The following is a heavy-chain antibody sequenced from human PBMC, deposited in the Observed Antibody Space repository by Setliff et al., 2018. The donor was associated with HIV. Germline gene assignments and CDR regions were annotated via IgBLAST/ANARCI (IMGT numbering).Heavy chain of an antibody. CDR2: TYTSGST. J-gene: IGHJ5*02. D-gene: IGHD3-10*01. CDR3: ARAPYGYYGSGSYNWFDP. Sequence: PSETLSLTCTVSGGSISSYYWSWIRQPPGKGLEWIGYTYTSGSTNYNPSLKSRVTISVDTSKNQFSLKLSSVTAADTAVYYCARAPYGYYGSGSYNWFDPWGQGTLVTVSS. V-gene: IGHV4-4*08. CDR1: GGSISSYY.